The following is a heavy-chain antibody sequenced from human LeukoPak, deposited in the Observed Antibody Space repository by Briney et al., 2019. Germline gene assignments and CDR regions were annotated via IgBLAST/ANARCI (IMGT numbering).Heavy chain of an antibody. CDR1: GFTFSSYA. D-gene: IGHD3-10*01. CDR3: AGGVGWHFAL. CDR2: MNADENQK. V-gene: IGHV3-7*01. Sequence: GGSLRLSCAASGFTFSSYAMSWVRQASGKGLEWVATMNADENQKLYADSMEGRFTISRDNGKNSLYLQIDSLRVDDTAVYYCAGGVGWHFALWGRGTLVTVSS. J-gene: IGHJ2*01.